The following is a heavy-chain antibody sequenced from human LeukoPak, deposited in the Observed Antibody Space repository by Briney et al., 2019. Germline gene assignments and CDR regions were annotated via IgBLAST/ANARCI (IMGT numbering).Heavy chain of an antibody. Sequence: GASVKVSCKASGYTFTGYYLHWVRQAPGQGLEWMGWIHPNSGGTNYAQKFQDRVTMTRDTSISTAYLDLSRLRSDDTAVYYCARVVVRDANNYKDYWGQGTLVTVSS. J-gene: IGHJ4*02. CDR3: ARVVVRDANNYKDY. D-gene: IGHD5-24*01. CDR1: GYTFTGYY. CDR2: IHPNSGGT. V-gene: IGHV1-2*02.